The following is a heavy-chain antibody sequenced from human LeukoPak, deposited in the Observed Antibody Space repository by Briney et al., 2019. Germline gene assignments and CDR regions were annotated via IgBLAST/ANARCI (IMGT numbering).Heavy chain of an antibody. V-gene: IGHV3-7*01. Sequence: GGSLRLSCAASGFTFSSYWMSWVRQAPGKGLEWVANIKVDGSRKYYVDSVKGRFTISRDNAKNSLYLQMNSLRAEDTAVYYCARDGVTSSVEYWGQGTLVTVSS. CDR1: GFTFSSYW. CDR3: ARDGVTSSVEY. J-gene: IGHJ4*02. D-gene: IGHD2-21*02. CDR2: IKVDGSRK.